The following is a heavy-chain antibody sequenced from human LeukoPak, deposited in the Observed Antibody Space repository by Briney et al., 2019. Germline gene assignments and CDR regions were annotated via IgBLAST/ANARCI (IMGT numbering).Heavy chain of an antibody. Sequence: PSETLSLTCTVSGGSISSYYWSWIRQPPGKGLEWIGEIYHSGSTNYNPSLKSRVTISVDKSKNQFSLKLSSVTAADTAVYYCARGYQLLPGYWGQGTLVTVSS. CDR1: GGSISSYY. CDR3: ARGYQLLPGY. V-gene: IGHV4-59*12. D-gene: IGHD2-2*01. J-gene: IGHJ4*02. CDR2: IYHSGST.